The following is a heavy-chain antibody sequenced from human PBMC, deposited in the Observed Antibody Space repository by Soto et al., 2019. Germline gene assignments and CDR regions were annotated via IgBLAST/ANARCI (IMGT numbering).Heavy chain of an antibody. CDR3: ARLEWLSLAASFDP. Sequence: PGESLKISCKGSGYSFTNYWIGWVRQMPGKGLEWMGMIYPDDSDTKYSPSFQGQVTFSADKSINTAYLQWSSLKASDTAIYYCARLEWLSLAASFDPWGQGTLVTVSS. D-gene: IGHD3-3*01. J-gene: IGHJ5*02. V-gene: IGHV5-51*01. CDR2: IYPDDSDT. CDR1: GYSFTNYW.